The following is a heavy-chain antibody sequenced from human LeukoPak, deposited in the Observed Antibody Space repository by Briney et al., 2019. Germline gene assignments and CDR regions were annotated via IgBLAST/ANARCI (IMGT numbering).Heavy chain of an antibody. Sequence: PSETLSLTCAVYGGSFSGYYWSWIRQPPGKGLEWIGEINHSGSTNYNPSLKSRVTIPVDTSKNQFSLKVTSLTAADTAVYYCARREYSGSYLIIDYWGQGTLVTVSS. CDR3: ARREYSGSYLIIDY. J-gene: IGHJ4*02. V-gene: IGHV4-34*01. CDR1: GGSFSGYY. CDR2: INHSGST. D-gene: IGHD1-26*01.